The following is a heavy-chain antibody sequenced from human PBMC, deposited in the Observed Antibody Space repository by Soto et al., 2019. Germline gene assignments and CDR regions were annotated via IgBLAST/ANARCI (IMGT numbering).Heavy chain of an antibody. D-gene: IGHD3-10*01. V-gene: IGHV1-3*01. Sequence: ASVKVSWKASGYTFTIYAMDCGRQAPGQRLEWMGWINAGNGNTKYSQKFQGRVTITRDTSASTAYMELSSLRSEDTAVYYCASSGITNYYYGMDVWGQGTTVTVSS. CDR2: INAGNGNT. J-gene: IGHJ6*02. CDR1: GYTFTIYA. CDR3: ASSGITNYYYGMDV.